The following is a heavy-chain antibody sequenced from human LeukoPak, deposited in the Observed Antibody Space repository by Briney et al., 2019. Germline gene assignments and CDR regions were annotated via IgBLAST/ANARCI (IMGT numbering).Heavy chain of an antibody. CDR3: ATAVASSSGWYADY. CDR1: GFTFRSYG. CDR2: IWYDGSNK. J-gene: IGHJ4*02. V-gene: IGHV3-33*01. D-gene: IGHD6-19*01. Sequence: GGSLRLSCAASGFTFRSYGMPWVRPAPGKGLEWVAVIWYDGSNKYYADSVTGRFTVSRDNSKNTLYLQMNSLRAEDTAVYYCATAVASSSGWYADYWGQGTLVTVSS.